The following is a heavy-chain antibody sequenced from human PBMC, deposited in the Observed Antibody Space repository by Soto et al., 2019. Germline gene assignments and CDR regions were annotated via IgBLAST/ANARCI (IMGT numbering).Heavy chain of an antibody. V-gene: IGHV3-15*01. J-gene: IGHJ1*01. CDR3: VTDSEYFQH. CDR2: IKSETAGGTT. CDR1: GFTFSDAW. Sequence: EVQLVESGGGLVKPGGSLRLSCVVSGFTFSDAWMSWVRQAPGKGLEWLGRIKSETAGGTTYYAAPVKSKFTISRDDSNNTLYLQMNSPKTEDKSVYYCVTDSEYFQHWGPGNLVTVSS.